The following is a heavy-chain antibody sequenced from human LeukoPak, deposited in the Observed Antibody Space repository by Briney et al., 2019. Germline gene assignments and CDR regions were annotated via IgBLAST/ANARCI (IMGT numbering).Heavy chain of an antibody. CDR3: ARGGHVDTAMVYYFDY. Sequence: PSETLSLTCAVYGGSLSGYYWSWIRQPPGKGLEWIGEINHSGSTNYNPSLKSRVTISVDTSKNQFSLKLSSVTAADTAVYYCARGGHVDTAMVYYFDYWGRGTLVTVSS. CDR1: GGSLSGYY. CDR2: INHSGST. J-gene: IGHJ4*02. V-gene: IGHV4-34*01. D-gene: IGHD5-18*01.